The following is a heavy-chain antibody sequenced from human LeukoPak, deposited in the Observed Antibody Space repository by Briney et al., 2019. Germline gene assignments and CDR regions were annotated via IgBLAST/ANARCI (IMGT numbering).Heavy chain of an antibody. CDR3: ARVYCSSTSCYLGWFDP. CDR2: IYYSGST. Sequence: SETLSLTCAVYGESLSGFYWSWIRQPPGKGLEWIGYIYYSGSTNYNPSLKSRVTISVDTSKNQFSLKLSSVTAADTAVYYCARVYCSSTSCYLGWFDPWGQGTLVTVSS. V-gene: IGHV4-59*01. CDR1: GESLSGFY. D-gene: IGHD2-2*01. J-gene: IGHJ5*02.